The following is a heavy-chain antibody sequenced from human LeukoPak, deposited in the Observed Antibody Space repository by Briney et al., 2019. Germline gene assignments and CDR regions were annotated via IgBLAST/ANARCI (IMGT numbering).Heavy chain of an antibody. Sequence: PSETLSLTCTVSGYSISSGYYWGWIRQPPGKGLEWIGSIYHSGSTYYNPSLKSRVTISVDTSKNQFSLKLSSVTAADTAVYYCARLSAARRFDYWGQGTLVTVSS. D-gene: IGHD6-6*01. J-gene: IGHJ4*02. V-gene: IGHV4-38-2*02. CDR2: IYHSGST. CDR3: ARLSAARRFDY. CDR1: GYSISSGYY.